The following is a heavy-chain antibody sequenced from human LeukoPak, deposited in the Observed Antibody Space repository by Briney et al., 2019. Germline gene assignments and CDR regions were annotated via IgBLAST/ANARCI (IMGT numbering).Heavy chain of an antibody. CDR2: IFASGST. J-gene: IGHJ4*02. CDR3: ARTYSSVSTTYYFDY. D-gene: IGHD6-19*01. Sequence: PSETLSLTCTVSGGSFSSHYWSWIRQPAGKGLKWIGHIFASGSTKYNPSLQSRVTMSVDTSKNQFSLKLSSVTAADTAVYYCARTYSSVSTTYYFDYWGQGTLVTVSS. V-gene: IGHV4-4*07. CDR1: GGSFSSHY.